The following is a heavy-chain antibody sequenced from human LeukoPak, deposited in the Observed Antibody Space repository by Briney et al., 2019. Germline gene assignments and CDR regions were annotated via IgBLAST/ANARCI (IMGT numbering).Heavy chain of an antibody. CDR2: INPNSGGT. J-gene: IGHJ4*02. CDR3: ARDPYSSGWFDY. CDR1: GYTFTGYY. D-gene: IGHD6-19*01. Sequence: ASVKVSCKASGYTFTGYYTHWVRQAPGQGLEWMGWINPNSGGTNYAQKFQGRVTMTRDTSISTAYMELSRLRSDDTAVYYCARDPYSSGWFDYWGQGTLVTVSS. V-gene: IGHV1-2*02.